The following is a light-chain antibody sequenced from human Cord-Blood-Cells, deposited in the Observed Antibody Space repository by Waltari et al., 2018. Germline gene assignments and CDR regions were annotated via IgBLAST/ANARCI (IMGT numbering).Light chain of an antibody. J-gene: IGKJ3*01. CDR1: QDISNY. Sequence: DIQMTQSPSSLSASVGDRVTITCQASQDISNYLNWYQQKPGKAPKLLIYDESKLETGVPSRFSGSGSGTDFTFTISSLQPEDIATYYCQQYDNLPFTFGPGTKVDIK. V-gene: IGKV1-33*01. CDR3: QQYDNLPFT. CDR2: DES.